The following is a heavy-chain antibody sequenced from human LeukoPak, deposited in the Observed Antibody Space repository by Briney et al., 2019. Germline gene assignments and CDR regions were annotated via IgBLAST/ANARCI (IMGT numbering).Heavy chain of an antibody. CDR1: GFTFSDTW. Sequence: GGSLRLSCAASGFTFSDTWMTWVRQAPGKGLECVGFIQSKTDGGTTDYAAPVKGRFTISRDDSKNTLYLQMNSLKTEDTAVYYCTKPDLLWFGEDVWGQGTTVTVSS. CDR3: TKPDLLWFGEDV. CDR2: IQSKTDGGTT. V-gene: IGHV3-15*01. D-gene: IGHD3-10*01. J-gene: IGHJ6*02.